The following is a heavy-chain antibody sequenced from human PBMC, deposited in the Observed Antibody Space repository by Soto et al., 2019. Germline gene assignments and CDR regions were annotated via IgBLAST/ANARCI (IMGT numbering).Heavy chain of an antibody. CDR1: GFTFSTYR. V-gene: IGHV3-33*01. Sequence: PXGSLRLCCAASGFTFSTYRVHWVRQAPGKGLEWVAVVWSDGSKEFYADSVKGRFTISRDNSKNTVYLQMNSLRAEDTAVYYCARRSSGTQGVDDWGQGTMVTVSS. CDR2: VWSDGSKE. J-gene: IGHJ4*02. D-gene: IGHD1-26*01. CDR3: ARRSSGTQGVDD.